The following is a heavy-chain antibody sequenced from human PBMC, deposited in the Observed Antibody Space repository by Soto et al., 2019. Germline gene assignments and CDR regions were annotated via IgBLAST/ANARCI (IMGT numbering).Heavy chain of an antibody. J-gene: IGHJ4*02. CDR2: IIPILGIA. CDR1: GGTFSSYT. D-gene: IGHD2-2*02. CDR3: ARDDCSSTSCYMRIDY. V-gene: IGHV1-69*08. Sequence: QVQLVQSGAEVKKPGSSVKVSCKASGGTFSSYTISWVRQAPGQGLEWMGRIIPILGIANYAQKFQGRVTITADKSTSTAYMELSSLRSDDTAVYYCARDDCSSTSCYMRIDYWGQGTLVTVSS.